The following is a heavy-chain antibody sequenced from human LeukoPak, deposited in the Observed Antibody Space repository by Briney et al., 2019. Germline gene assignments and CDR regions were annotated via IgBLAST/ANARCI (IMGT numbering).Heavy chain of an antibody. D-gene: IGHD6-13*01. CDR3: ARDLSYSSSWYDDAFDI. J-gene: IGHJ3*02. Sequence: ASVKVSCKASGYTFTSYDINWVRQATGQGLEWMGWMNPNSGNTGYAQKFQGRVAMTRDTSISTAYMELSRLRSDDTAVYYCARDLSYSSSWYDDAFDIWGQGTMVTVSS. CDR1: GYTFTSYD. V-gene: IGHV1-8*01. CDR2: MNPNSGNT.